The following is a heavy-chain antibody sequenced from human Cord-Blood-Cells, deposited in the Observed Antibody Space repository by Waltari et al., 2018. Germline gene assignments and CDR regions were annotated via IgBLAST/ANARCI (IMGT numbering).Heavy chain of an antibody. D-gene: IGHD6-13*01. CDR3: ARESSYDAFDI. J-gene: IGHJ3*02. Sequence: EVQLVESGGGLVQPGGSLRRSCAASGFTSSSYWMSWVRQAPGKGLEWVANIKQDGSEKYYVDSVKGRFTISRDNAKNSLYLQMNSLRAEDTAVYYCARESSYDAFDIWGQGTMVTVSS. CDR2: IKQDGSEK. CDR1: GFTSSSYW. V-gene: IGHV3-7*01.